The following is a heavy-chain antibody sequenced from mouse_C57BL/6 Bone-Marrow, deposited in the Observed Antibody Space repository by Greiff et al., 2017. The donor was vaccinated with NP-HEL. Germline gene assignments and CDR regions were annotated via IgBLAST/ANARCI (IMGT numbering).Heavy chain of an antibody. CDR3: ALITTGVEYFDV. Sequence: EVQLQQSGPELVKPGASVKISCKASGYSFTDYNMTWVKQSNGKSLAWIGVINPNYGTTSSNQKFKGKATLTVDQSSSTAYMQLNSLTSEDSAVYYCALITTGVEYFDVWGTGTTVTASS. CDR2: INPNYGTT. CDR1: GYSFTDYN. J-gene: IGHJ1*03. D-gene: IGHD1-1*01. V-gene: IGHV1-39*01.